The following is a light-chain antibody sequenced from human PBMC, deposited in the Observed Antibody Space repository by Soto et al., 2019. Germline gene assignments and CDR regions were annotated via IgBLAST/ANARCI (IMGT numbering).Light chain of an antibody. J-gene: IGLJ1*01. CDR1: SSDVGRYNI. Sequence: QSVLTQPASVSGSPGQSITISCTGTSSDVGRYNIVSWYQQHPGKAPKLMIYEGSKRPSGVSNRFSGSKSGNTASLTISGLQAEDEADHYCCSYVGSSTYVFGTGTKVTVL. CDR2: EGS. V-gene: IGLV2-23*01. CDR3: CSYVGSSTYV.